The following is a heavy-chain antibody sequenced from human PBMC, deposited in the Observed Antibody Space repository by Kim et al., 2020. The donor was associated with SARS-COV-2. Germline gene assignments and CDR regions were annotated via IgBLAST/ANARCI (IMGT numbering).Heavy chain of an antibody. V-gene: IGHV1-69*13. CDR1: GGTFSSYA. Sequence: SVKVSCKASGGTFSSYAISWVRQAPGQGLEWMGGIIPIFGTANYAQKFQGRVTITADESTSTAYMELSSLRSEDTAVYYCARENPSSGYFDYWGQGTLVTVSS. J-gene: IGHJ4*02. D-gene: IGHD6-25*01. CDR2: IIPIFGTA. CDR3: ARENPSSGYFDY.